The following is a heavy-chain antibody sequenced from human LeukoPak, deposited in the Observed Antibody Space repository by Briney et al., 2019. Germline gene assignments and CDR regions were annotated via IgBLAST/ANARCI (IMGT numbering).Heavy chain of an antibody. Sequence: GGSLRLSCAASGFTFSNAYMSWVRQAPGKGLEWVGRIKSKTDGGTTDYAAPVKGRFTISRDDSKNTLYLQMNSLKTEDTAVYYCTTDLLTIFGVTNNYWGQGTRVTVSS. D-gene: IGHD3-3*01. V-gene: IGHV3-15*01. CDR2: IKSKTDGGTT. J-gene: IGHJ4*02. CDR1: GFTFSNAY. CDR3: TTDLLTIFGVTNNY.